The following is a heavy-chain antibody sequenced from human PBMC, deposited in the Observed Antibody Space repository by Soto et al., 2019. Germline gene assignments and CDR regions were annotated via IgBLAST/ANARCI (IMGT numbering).Heavy chain of an antibody. J-gene: IGHJ4*02. Sequence: GGSLRLSCAASGFTFSSYDMHWVRQATGKGLEWVSAIGTAGDTYYPGSVKGRSTISRENAKNSLYLQMNSLRAEDTAVYYCAISNYYGSGSYYPTPDYWGQGTLVTVSS. CDR3: AISNYYGSGSYYPTPDY. D-gene: IGHD3-10*01. CDR2: IGTAGDT. V-gene: IGHV3-13*01. CDR1: GFTFSSYD.